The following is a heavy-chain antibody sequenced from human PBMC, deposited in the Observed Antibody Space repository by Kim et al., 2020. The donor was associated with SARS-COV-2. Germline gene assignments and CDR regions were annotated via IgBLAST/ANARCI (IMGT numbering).Heavy chain of an antibody. J-gene: IGHJ3*02. V-gene: IGHV1-18*01. Sequence: ASVKVSCKASGYTFTSYGISWVRQAPGQGLEWMGWISAYNGNTNYAQKLQGRVTMTTDTSTSTAYMELRSLRSDDTAVYYCARSEIPAGVLLWFGNKVFNDAFDIWGQGTMVTVSS. CDR3: ARSEIPAGVLLWFGNKVFNDAFDI. D-gene: IGHD3-10*01. CDR1: GYTFTSYG. CDR2: ISAYNGNT.